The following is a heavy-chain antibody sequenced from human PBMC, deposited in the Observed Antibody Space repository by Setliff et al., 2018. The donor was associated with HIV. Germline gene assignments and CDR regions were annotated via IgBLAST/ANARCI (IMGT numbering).Heavy chain of an antibody. D-gene: IGHD3-22*01. CDR3: ARLGPYYYDSSGYAPGSFFDY. CDR1: GFTFSSYS. V-gene: IGHV3-21*01. Sequence: GGSLRLSCAASGFTFSSYSMNWVRQAPGKGLEWVSSISSSSSYIYYADSVKGRSTISRDNAKNSLYLQMNSLRAEDTAVYYRARLGPYYYDSSGYAPGSFFDYWGQGTLVTVSS. J-gene: IGHJ4*02. CDR2: ISSSSSYI.